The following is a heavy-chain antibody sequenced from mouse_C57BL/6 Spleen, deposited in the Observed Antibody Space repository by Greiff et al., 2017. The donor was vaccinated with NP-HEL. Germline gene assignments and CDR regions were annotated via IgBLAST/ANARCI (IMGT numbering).Heavy chain of an antibody. CDR3: ARSPDGYDAMDY. J-gene: IGHJ4*01. D-gene: IGHD2-3*01. CDR1: GYTFTNYW. V-gene: IGHV1-63*01. CDR2: IYPGGGYT. Sequence: VQLQQSGAELVRPGASVKMSCKASGYTFTNYWIGWVKQRPGHGLEWIGDIYPGGGYTNYNEKFKGKATLTADKSSSTAYMQFSSLTSEYSAICYCARSPDGYDAMDYWGKGTSVTVSS.